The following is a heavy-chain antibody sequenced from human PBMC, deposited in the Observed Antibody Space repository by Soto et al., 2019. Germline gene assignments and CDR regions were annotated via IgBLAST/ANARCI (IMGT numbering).Heavy chain of an antibody. CDR2: IYYSGST. Sequence: SETLSLTCTVSGGSISSYYWSWIRQPPGKGLEWIGYIYYSGSTNYNPSLKSRVTISVDTSKNQFSLKLSSVTAADTAVYYCARRDVYAYGMDVWGQGTTVTVSS. CDR1: GGSISSYY. V-gene: IGHV4-59*01. D-gene: IGHD2-2*01. J-gene: IGHJ6*02. CDR3: ARRDVYAYGMDV.